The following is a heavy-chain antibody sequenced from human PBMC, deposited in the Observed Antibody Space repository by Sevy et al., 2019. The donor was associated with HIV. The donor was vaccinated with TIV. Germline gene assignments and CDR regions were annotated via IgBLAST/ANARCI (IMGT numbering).Heavy chain of an antibody. V-gene: IGHV1-2*06. J-gene: IGHJ4*02. Sequence: ASVKVSCKASGYTFTGYYMHWVRQAPGQGLEWMGRINPNRGGTNYAQKFQGRVTMTRDTSISTAYMELSRLRSDDTAVYYCAIRIAAAGSVTSDYWDQGTLVTVSS. CDR1: GYTFTGYY. CDR3: AIRIAAAGSVTSDY. CDR2: INPNRGGT. D-gene: IGHD6-13*01.